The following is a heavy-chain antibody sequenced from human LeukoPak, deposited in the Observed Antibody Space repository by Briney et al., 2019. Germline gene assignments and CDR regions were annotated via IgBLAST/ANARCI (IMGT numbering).Heavy chain of an antibody. CDR3: ARLPSLIRAQPDDC. V-gene: IGHV3-53*01. D-gene: IGHD3-22*01. CDR2: IYSGGST. CDR1: GFTVSSNY. Sequence: GGSLRLSCAASGFTVSSNYMSWVRQAPGRGLEGVSIIYSGGSTYYADSVKGRVTISRDNSKNTLYLQLNSLSAEDTAVYSCARLPSLIRAQPDDCWGQGTLVTVSS. J-gene: IGHJ4*02.